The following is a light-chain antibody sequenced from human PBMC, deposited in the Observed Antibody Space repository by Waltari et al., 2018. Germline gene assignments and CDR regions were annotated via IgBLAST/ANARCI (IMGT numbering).Light chain of an antibody. Sequence: QTVVTQEPSLSVSPGGTVTLTFAFSSGSVSSTSYVSWYQQTPGQAPRTLIYKANIRSSGVPARFAGSTLGNKAALTITGAQADDESDYYCLMYMGSGIWVFGGGTKLTVI. CDR2: KAN. J-gene: IGLJ3*02. CDR1: SGSVSSTSY. V-gene: IGLV8-61*01. CDR3: LMYMGSGIWV.